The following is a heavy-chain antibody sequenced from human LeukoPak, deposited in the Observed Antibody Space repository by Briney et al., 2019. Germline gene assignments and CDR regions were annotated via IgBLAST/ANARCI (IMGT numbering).Heavy chain of an antibody. V-gene: IGHV3-23*01. CDR2: ISGSGGST. CDR1: GFTFSSYE. Sequence: PGGSLRLSCAASGFTFSSYEMNWVRQAPGKGLEWVSAISGSGGSTYYADSVKGRFTISRDNSKNTLYLQMNSLRAEDTAVYYCARNPDLTHYYGMDVWGQGTTVTVSS. D-gene: IGHD1-14*01. CDR3: ARNPDLTHYYGMDV. J-gene: IGHJ6*02.